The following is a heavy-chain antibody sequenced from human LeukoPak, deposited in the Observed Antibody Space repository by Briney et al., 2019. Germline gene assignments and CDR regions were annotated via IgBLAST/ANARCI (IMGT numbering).Heavy chain of an antibody. J-gene: IGHJ4*02. Sequence: SVKVSCKASGGTFSGYAISWVRQAPGQGLEWMGGIIPIFGTANYAQKFQGRVTITADESTSTAYMELSSLRSEDTAVYYCARGGLEYSSSSYYYWGQGTLVTVSS. CDR2: IIPIFGTA. D-gene: IGHD6-6*01. CDR1: GGTFSGYA. CDR3: ARGGLEYSSSSYYY. V-gene: IGHV1-69*13.